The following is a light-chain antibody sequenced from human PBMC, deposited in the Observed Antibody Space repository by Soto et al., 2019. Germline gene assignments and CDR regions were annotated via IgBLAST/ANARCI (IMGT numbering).Light chain of an antibody. V-gene: IGKV3-20*01. CDR3: HQYGATPGT. CDR1: QSVTNNY. Sequence: EIVLTQSPDTLSLSPGERVTLSCRASQSVTNNYLAWYQQKPGQGPRLLIHGASSRAADTPDRFSGSGSGTDFTLTISRLEPEDFVLYYCHQYGATPGTFGQGTKLDIK. J-gene: IGKJ1*01. CDR2: GAS.